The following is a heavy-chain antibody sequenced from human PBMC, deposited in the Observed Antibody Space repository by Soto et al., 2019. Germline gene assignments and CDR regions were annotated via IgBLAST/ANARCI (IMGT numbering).Heavy chain of an antibody. J-gene: IGHJ4*02. CDR1: GFTFSSYA. CDR2: ISGSGGST. Sequence: PGGSLRLSCAASGFTFSSYAMSWVRQAPGKGLEWVSAISGSGGSTYYADSVKGRFTISRDNSKNTLYLQMNSLRAEDMAVYYCAKDPAHPWYGKNYWGQGTLVTVSS. V-gene: IGHV3-23*01. D-gene: IGHD3-10*01. CDR3: AKDPAHPWYGKNY.